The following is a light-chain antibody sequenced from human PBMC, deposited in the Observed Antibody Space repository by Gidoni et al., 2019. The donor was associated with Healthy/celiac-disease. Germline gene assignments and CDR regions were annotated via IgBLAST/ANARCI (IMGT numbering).Light chain of an antibody. V-gene: IGKV3-11*01. J-gene: IGKJ1*01. CDR2: DAS. CDR1: QSVSSY. CDR3: QQRSNWSWT. Sequence: PGERATLSCRASQSVSSYLAWYQQKPGQAPRLLIYDASNRATGIPARFSGSGSGTDFTLTISSLEPEDFAVYYCQQRSNWSWTFGQGTKVEIK.